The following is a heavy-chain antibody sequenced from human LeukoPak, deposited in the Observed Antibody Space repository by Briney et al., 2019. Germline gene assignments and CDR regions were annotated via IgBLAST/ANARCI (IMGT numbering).Heavy chain of an antibody. Sequence: SETLSLTCTVSGGSISGFYWSWIRQPAGKGLEWIGRIYTSGSTNYNPSLKSRVTMSLDTSKNQFSLKLSSVTAADTAVYYCARALVATKPFDYWGQGTLVTVSS. J-gene: IGHJ4*02. CDR3: ARALVATKPFDY. CDR2: IYTSGST. V-gene: IGHV4-4*07. CDR1: GGSISGFY. D-gene: IGHD5-12*01.